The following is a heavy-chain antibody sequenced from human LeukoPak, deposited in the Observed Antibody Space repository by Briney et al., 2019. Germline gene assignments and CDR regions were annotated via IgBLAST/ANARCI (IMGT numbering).Heavy chain of an antibody. CDR1: GYTFTAYY. D-gene: IGHD2-15*01. J-gene: IGHJ4*02. V-gene: IGHV1-2*02. CDR3: ARSDVVVVTATTHFDY. Sequence: GASVKVSCKASGYTFTAYYIHWVRQAPGQGLEWMGWINSNSGGTNYAQNFQGRVTMTSDTSTYTTHMELSRLRSDDTAVYYCARSDVVVVTATTHFDYWGQGTLVTVSS. CDR2: INSNSGGT.